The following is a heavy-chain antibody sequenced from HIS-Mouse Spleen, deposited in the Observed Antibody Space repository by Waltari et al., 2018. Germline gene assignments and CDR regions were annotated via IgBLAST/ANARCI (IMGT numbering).Heavy chain of an antibody. D-gene: IGHD6-13*01. CDR2: IYYSGST. CDR1: GGSISSSSSS. J-gene: IGHJ2*01. Sequence: QLQLQESGPGLVKPSETLSLTCTVSGGSISSSSSSWGWIRQPPGKGLESVGSIYYSGSTYYNPSLKSRVTISVDTSKNQFSLKLSSVTAADTAVYYCAREIPYSSSWYDWYFDLWGRGTLVTVSS. CDR3: AREIPYSSSWYDWYFDL. V-gene: IGHV4-39*07.